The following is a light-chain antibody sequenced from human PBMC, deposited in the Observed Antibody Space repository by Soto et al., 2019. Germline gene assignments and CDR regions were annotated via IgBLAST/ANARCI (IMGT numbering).Light chain of an antibody. CDR2: DAS. CDR3: QQYGTSPRT. V-gene: IGKV3-20*01. J-gene: IGKJ1*01. CDR1: QSVSSGY. Sequence: EIVFTPSPGTPSLSPGGKATLSSRASQSVSSGYLAWYQQKAGQAPRLLIYDASSRATGIPDRFSGSGSGTNFTLTIVRLEPEDFAVYYCQQYGTSPRTFGQGTKVDI.